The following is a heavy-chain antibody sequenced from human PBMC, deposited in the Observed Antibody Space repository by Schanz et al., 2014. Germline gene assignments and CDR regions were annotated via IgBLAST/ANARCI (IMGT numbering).Heavy chain of an antibody. Sequence: EVQLVESGGGLIQPGGSLRLSCAASGFGFSSYSMNWVRQAPGKGLEWVSYVSRSTPDIYYADSVKGRFTMSRDNAKNSVFLQINSLRAEDTAVYYCVRDSFFAFDYWGQGTLVTVSS. V-gene: IGHV3-48*01. CDR3: VRDSFFAFDY. D-gene: IGHD3-3*01. J-gene: IGHJ4*02. CDR2: VSRSTPDI. CDR1: GFGFSSYS.